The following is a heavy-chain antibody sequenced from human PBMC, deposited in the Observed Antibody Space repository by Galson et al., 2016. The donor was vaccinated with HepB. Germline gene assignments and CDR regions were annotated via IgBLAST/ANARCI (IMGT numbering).Heavy chain of an antibody. V-gene: IGHV3-23*01. J-gene: IGHJ4*02. CDR1: GFNLSSHA. Sequence: SLRLSCAASGFNLSSHAMSWVRQAPGKGLEWVSHISVGGGKTYYADSVKGRLTISRDNSKNMLYVQISSLRAEDTAVYYCAKAGRDGFKIHFDFWGQGTLVSVSS. D-gene: IGHD5-24*01. CDR2: ISVGGGKT. CDR3: AKAGRDGFKIHFDF.